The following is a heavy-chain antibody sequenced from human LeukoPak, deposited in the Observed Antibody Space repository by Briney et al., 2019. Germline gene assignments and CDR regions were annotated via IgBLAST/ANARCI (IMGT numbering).Heavy chain of an antibody. D-gene: IGHD3-22*01. V-gene: IGHV1-46*01. CDR3: ARDRRDYYDSSGYYFSYWYFDL. CDR1: GYTFTSYY. Sequence: ASVKVSCKASGYTFTSYYMHWVRQAPGQGLEWMGIINPSGGSTSYAQKFQGRVTMTRDTSTSTVYMELSSLRSEDTAVYYCARDRRDYYDSSGYYFSYWYFDLWGRGTLVTVSP. CDR2: INPSGGST. J-gene: IGHJ2*01.